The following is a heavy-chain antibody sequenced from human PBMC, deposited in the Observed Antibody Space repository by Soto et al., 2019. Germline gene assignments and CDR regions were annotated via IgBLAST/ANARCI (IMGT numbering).Heavy chain of an antibody. Sequence: GGSLRLSCAASGLIFSHYAMSWVRQSPGKGREWGAGFVGVGDDTNNADSRKGRFTISRDNSKNTLFLQMNSQRVEDTAVYYCAKDAFPHNDLWDYFEFGGQGTLVTVSS. V-gene: IGHV3-23*01. D-gene: IGHD1-1*01. CDR2: FVGVGDDT. J-gene: IGHJ4*02. CDR3: AKDAFPHNDLWDYFEF. CDR1: GLIFSHYA.